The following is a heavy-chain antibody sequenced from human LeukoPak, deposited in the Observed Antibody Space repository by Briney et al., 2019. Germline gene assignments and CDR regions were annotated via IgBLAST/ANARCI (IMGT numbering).Heavy chain of an antibody. Sequence: GRSLRLSCAASGFTFSSYAMHWVRQAPGKGLEWVAVISYDGSNKYYADSVKGRFTISRDNSKNTLYLQMNSLRAEDTAVYYCAKDHYDTGGTYSFDPWGQGTLVTVS. CDR2: ISYDGSNK. V-gene: IGHV3-30-3*01. D-gene: IGHD2-8*02. CDR1: GFTFSSYA. J-gene: IGHJ5*02. CDR3: AKDHYDTGGTYSFDP.